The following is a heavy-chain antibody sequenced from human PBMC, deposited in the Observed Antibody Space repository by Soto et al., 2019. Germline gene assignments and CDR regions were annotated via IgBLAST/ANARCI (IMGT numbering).Heavy chain of an antibody. V-gene: IGHV3-23*01. D-gene: IGHD2-2*01. J-gene: IGHJ4*02. CDR1: GFTFSSYA. Sequence: EVQLLESGGGLVQPGGSLRLSCAASGFTFSSYAMSWVRQAPGKGLEWVSAISGSGGSTYYADYVKGRFTISRDNSKNTLYLQMNSLRAEDTAVYYCAKDSTPQYDIVVVPAARLDDYWGQGTLVTVSS. CDR3: AKDSTPQYDIVVVPAARLDDY. CDR2: ISGSGGST.